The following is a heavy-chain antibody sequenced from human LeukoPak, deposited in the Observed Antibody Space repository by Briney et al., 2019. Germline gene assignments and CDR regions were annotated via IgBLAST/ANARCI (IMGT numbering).Heavy chain of an antibody. J-gene: IGHJ4*02. CDR3: ARARGLPYFDY. D-gene: IGHD1-26*01. Sequence: SETLSLTRAVYGGSFSGYYWSWIRQPPGKGLEWIGEINHSGSTNYNPSLKSRVTISVDTSKNQFSLKLSSVTAADTAVYYCARARGLPYFDYWGQGTLVTVSS. V-gene: IGHV4-34*01. CDR1: GGSFSGYY. CDR2: INHSGST.